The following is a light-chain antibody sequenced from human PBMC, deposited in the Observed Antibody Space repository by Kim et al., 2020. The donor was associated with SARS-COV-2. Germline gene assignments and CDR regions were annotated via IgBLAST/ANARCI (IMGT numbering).Light chain of an antibody. CDR1: NIANKN. Sequence: SYELTQPLSVSVALGQTARITCGGDNIANKNVHWYQQRPGQAPVLVIYRDGNRPSGIPERFSGSNSGNTATLTISRAQDGDEADYYCQVWDKNAKIFGGG. CDR2: RDG. CDR3: QVWDKNAKI. V-gene: IGLV3-9*01. J-gene: IGLJ2*01.